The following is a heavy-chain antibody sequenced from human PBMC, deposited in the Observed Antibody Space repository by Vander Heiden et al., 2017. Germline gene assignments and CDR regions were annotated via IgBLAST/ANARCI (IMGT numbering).Heavy chain of an antibody. V-gene: IGHV3-23*01. D-gene: IGHD3-10*01. CDR3: AKWPWGSADKPYYFDY. CDR1: GFTFSSYA. CDR2: ISGSGGST. Sequence: EVQLLESGGGLVQPGGSLRLPCAASGFTFSSYAMSWVRQAPGKGLEWVSAISGSGGSTYYADSVKGRFTISRDNSKNTLYLQMNSLRAEDTAVYYCAKWPWGSADKPYYFDYWGQGTLVTVSS. J-gene: IGHJ4*02.